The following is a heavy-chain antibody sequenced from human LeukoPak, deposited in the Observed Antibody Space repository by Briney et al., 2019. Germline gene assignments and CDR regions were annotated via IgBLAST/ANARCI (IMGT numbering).Heavy chain of an antibody. CDR1: GFTFSNYA. CDR3: AKSLGGGSDDAFDI. Sequence: PGGSLRLSCAASGFTFSNYAMSWVRQAPGKGLEWVSAISGSGDYTYYADSVKGRFTISRDNSKNTLCLQMNSLRAEDTAVYYCAKSLGGGSDDAFDIWGQGTMVTVSS. V-gene: IGHV3-23*01. J-gene: IGHJ3*02. D-gene: IGHD2-15*01. CDR2: ISGSGDYT.